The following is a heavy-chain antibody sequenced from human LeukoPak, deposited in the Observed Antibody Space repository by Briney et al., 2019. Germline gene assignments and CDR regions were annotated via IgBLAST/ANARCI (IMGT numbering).Heavy chain of an antibody. CDR2: ISGSGGST. D-gene: IGHD2-15*01. CDR3: AKGLPCYSGGSCSYYYYYMDV. CDR1: GFTFSSYA. Sequence: PGGSLRLSCAPSGFTFSSYAMSWVRQAPGKGLEWVSAISGSGGSTYYADSVKGRFTISRDNSKNTLYLQMNSLRAEDTAVYYCAKGLPCYSGGSCSYYYYYMDVWGKGTTVTVSS. V-gene: IGHV3-23*01. J-gene: IGHJ6*03.